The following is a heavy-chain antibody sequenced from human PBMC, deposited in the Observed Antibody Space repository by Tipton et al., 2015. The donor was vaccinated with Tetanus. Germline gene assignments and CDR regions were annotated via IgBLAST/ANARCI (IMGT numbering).Heavy chain of an antibody. CDR1: GFTFSNSW. CDR3: ARDASRYTYGSNYFDY. D-gene: IGHD5-18*01. V-gene: IGHV3-7*01. Sequence: GSLRLSCAASGFTFSNSWMTWVRQAPGKWLEWVASIKQDGSDKNYVDSVKGRFTISRDNAKNSLYLQMSSPRAGDTAVYYCARDASRYTYGSNYFDYWGQGTLVTVSS. CDR2: IKQDGSDK. J-gene: IGHJ4*02.